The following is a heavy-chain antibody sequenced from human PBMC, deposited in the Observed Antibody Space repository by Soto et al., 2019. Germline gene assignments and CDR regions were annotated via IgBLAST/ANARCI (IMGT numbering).Heavy chain of an antibody. CDR3: AKDAFETTVTPYYYYYGMDV. D-gene: IGHD4-17*01. CDR1: GFTFSSYG. J-gene: IGHJ6*02. CDR2: ISYDGSNK. V-gene: IGHV3-30*18. Sequence: GGSLRLSCAASGFTFSSYGMHWVHQAPGKGLEWVAVISYDGSNKYYADSVKGRFTISRDNSKNTLYLQMNSLRAEDTAVYYCAKDAFETTVTPYYYYYGMDVWGQGTTVTVSS.